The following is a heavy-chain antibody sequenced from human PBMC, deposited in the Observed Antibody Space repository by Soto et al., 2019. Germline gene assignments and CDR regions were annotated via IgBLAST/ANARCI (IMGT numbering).Heavy chain of an antibody. V-gene: IGHV4-39*01. CDR1: GGSISINTYY. J-gene: IGHJ6*02. CDR3: ARLPQKMEKQLVYFYYGMDV. Sequence: ESLCRACAVSGGSISINTYYGAWIRQPPGKGLEWIGTIYYSGSTYYNPSLKSRVTISVDTSKNQFSLKLRSVTAADTAVYYCARLPQKMEKQLVYFYYGMDVWGQGTKVTVYS. D-gene: IGHD6-13*01. CDR2: IYYSGST.